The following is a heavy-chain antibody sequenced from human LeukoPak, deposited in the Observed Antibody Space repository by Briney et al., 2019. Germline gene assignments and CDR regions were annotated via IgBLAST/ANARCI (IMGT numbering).Heavy chain of an antibody. Sequence: GRSLRLSCAASGFTFSSYAMHWVRQAPGKGLEWVAVISYDGSNDYYADSVKGRFTISRDNSKNTLYLQMNSLRAEDTAVYYCARDSRGYWGQGTLVTVSS. CDR2: ISYDGSND. CDR1: GFTFSSYA. CDR3: ARDSRGY. J-gene: IGHJ4*02. V-gene: IGHV3-30-3*01.